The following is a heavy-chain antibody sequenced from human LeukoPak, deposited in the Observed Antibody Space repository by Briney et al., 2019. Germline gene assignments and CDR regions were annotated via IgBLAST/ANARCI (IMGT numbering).Heavy chain of an antibody. V-gene: IGHV1-46*01. CDR2: INPSGGST. CDR3: ARVVGYSSSTVGSWFDP. D-gene: IGHD6-13*01. Sequence: ASVKVSCKASGYTFTSYYMHWVRQAPGQGLEWMGIINPSGGSTSYAQKFQGRVTMTRDMSTSTVYMELSSLRSEDTAVYYCARVVGYSSSTVGSWFDPWGQGTLVTVSS. CDR1: GYTFTSYY. J-gene: IGHJ5*02.